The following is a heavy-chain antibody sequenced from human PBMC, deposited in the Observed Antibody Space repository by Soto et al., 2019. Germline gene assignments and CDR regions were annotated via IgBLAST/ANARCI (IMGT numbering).Heavy chain of an antibody. D-gene: IGHD6-19*01. CDR3: AKTGGWNWFDP. Sequence: QVQLVQSGAEVKKPGASVKVSCKASGYTFTDYGISWVRQDPGQGLEWMGWISPYTGDTKYPQRLQGRVTVTADTSTSTAYMELRSLKSDDTAVYYCAKTGGWNWFDPWGQGTLVSVSS. J-gene: IGHJ5*02. CDR1: GYTFTDYG. CDR2: ISPYTGDT. V-gene: IGHV1-18*01.